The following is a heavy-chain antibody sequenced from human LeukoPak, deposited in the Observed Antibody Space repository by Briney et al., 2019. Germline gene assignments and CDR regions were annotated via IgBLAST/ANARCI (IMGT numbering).Heavy chain of an antibody. CDR3: ARSPGYSSGWSKFDY. Sequence: GASVKVSCKASGYTFTSYGISWVRQAPGQGLGWMGWISAYNGNTNYAQKLQGRVTMTRDTSISTAYMELSRLRSDDTAVYYCARSPGYSSGWSKFDYWGQGTLVTVSS. J-gene: IGHJ4*02. CDR2: ISAYNGNT. CDR1: GYTFTSYG. V-gene: IGHV1-18*01. D-gene: IGHD6-19*01.